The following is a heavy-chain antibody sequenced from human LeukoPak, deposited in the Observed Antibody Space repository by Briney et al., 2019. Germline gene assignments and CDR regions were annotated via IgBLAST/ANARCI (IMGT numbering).Heavy chain of an antibody. V-gene: IGHV3-9*01. D-gene: IGHD3-10*01. CDR3: AKDGVDYYGSGSYYTY. J-gene: IGHJ4*02. CDR2: IRWNSGSI. CDR1: GFTFDDYA. Sequence: GRSLRLSCAASGFTFDDYAMHWVRQAPGKGLEWVSGIRWNSGSIGYADSVKGRFTISRDNAKNSLYLQMNSLRAEDTALYYCAKDGVDYYGSGSYYTYWGQGTLVTVSS.